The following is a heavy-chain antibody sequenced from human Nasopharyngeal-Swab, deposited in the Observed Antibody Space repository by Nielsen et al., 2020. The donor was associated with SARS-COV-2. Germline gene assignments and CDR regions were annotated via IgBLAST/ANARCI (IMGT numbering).Heavy chain of an antibody. CDR1: GYTFTRNG. CDR3: ARVTWQLVGYYYYYGMDV. J-gene: IGHJ6*04. CDR2: ISAYNGNT. V-gene: IGHV1-18*04. Sequence: ASVKVSCKASGYTFTRNGVSWVRQAPGQGLEWMGWISAYNGNTKSAQWVQDRVTLTTDTSTSTAYMELRSLRSDDTAVYYCARVTWQLVGYYYYYGMDVWGKGTTVTVSS. D-gene: IGHD1-26*01.